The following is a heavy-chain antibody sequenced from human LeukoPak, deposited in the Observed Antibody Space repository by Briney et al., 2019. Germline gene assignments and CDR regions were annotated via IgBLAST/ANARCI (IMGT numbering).Heavy chain of an antibody. D-gene: IGHD1-1*01. CDR1: GNTFTSFH. CDR2: IKVYGDTT. V-gene: IGHV1-46*01. J-gene: IGHJ4*02. CDR3: ARESPSTFYFDY. Sequence: ASVKVSCKASGNTFTSFHIHWVRQAPGQGLEYMGIIKVYGDTTIYAQRFQGRITMTRDTSTSTVYMELSSLNSEDTAVYYCARESPSTFYFDYWGQGTLVTVSS.